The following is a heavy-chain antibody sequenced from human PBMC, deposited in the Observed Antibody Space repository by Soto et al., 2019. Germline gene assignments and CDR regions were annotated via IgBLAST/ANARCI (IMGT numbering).Heavy chain of an antibody. CDR3: AKAAYYYDSSGYYYGYYFDY. CDR1: GFTFSSYA. Sequence: GGSLRLSCAASGFTFSSYAMSWVRQAPGKGLEWVSAISGSGGSTYYADSVKGRFTISRDNSKNTLYLQMNSLRAEDTAVYYCAKAAYYYDSSGYYYGYYFDYWGQGTLVTVSS. J-gene: IGHJ4*02. D-gene: IGHD3-22*01. V-gene: IGHV3-23*01. CDR2: ISGSGGST.